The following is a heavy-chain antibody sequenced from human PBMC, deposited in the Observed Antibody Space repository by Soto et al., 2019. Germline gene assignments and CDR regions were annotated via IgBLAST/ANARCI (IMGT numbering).Heavy chain of an antibody. CDR2: ISYDGSNK. J-gene: IGHJ4*02. D-gene: IGHD3-10*01. Sequence: GGSLRLSCAASGFTFSSYGMHWVRQAPGKGLEWVAVISYDGSNKYYADSVKGRFTISRDNSKNTLYLQMNSLRAEDTAVYYCAKDGYYYGSGSYYHFDYWGQGTLVTVSS. V-gene: IGHV3-30*18. CDR3: AKDGYYYGSGSYYHFDY. CDR1: GFTFSSYG.